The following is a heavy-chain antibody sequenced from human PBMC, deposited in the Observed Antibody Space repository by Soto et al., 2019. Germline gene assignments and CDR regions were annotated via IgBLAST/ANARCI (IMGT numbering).Heavy chain of an antibody. CDR2: MSHSGGT. CDR1: GGSVSSGSYY. J-gene: IGHJ3*02. D-gene: IGHD1-1*01. Sequence: PSETLSLTCAVYGGSVSSGSYYWSCIRQPPGKGLEWIGEMSHSGGTHFYPSLKSRVTISVDTSKIQFSLKMSFVTAADTALYYCARVERGTATTVVDALDIWGPGTMVTVSS. V-gene: IGHV4-61*01. CDR3: ARVERGTATTVVDALDI.